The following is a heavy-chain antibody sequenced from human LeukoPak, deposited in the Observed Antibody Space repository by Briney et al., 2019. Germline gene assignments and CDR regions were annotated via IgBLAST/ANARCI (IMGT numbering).Heavy chain of an antibody. CDR3: AKQMMERQQYYYMDV. V-gene: IGHV3-53*05. CDR1: GFTVSSNY. Sequence: GGSLRLSCAASGFTVSSNYMNWVRQAPGKGLEWVSVIYSGGSTYYADSVKGRFTISRENSKNTLYLQMNSLRGEDTAVYYCAKQMMERQQYYYMDVWGKGTSVTVSS. D-gene: IGHD6-13*01. J-gene: IGHJ6*03. CDR2: IYSGGST.